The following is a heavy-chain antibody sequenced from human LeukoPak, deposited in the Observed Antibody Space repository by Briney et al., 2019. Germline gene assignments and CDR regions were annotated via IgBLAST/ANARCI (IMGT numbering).Heavy chain of an antibody. CDR2: MSGSGTNT. D-gene: IGHD3-3*01. Sequence: GGSLRLSCVASGFTFNNYGMSWVRQTPGRGLEWVSAMSGSGTNTYYRDSVKGRFTISRDTSKNTLYLQMNSLKVEDTALYYCAKDRYYDFWSGYPIQHWGQGTLVTVSS. J-gene: IGHJ1*01. CDR1: GFTFNNYG. V-gene: IGHV3-23*01. CDR3: AKDRYYDFWSGYPIQH.